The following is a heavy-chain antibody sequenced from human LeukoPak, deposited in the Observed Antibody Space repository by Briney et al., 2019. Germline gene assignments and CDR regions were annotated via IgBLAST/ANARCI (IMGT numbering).Heavy chain of an antibody. D-gene: IGHD2-21*02. V-gene: IGHV3-21*06. CDR2: ISSSGSYT. Sequence: PGGSLGLSCAASGFTFSDYAMNWVRQAPGKGLEWVSSISSSGSYTYYEDSVKGRFTISRDNAKNSLYLQMNSLRAEDTAVYYCARGGTYCGVDCHATNYWGQGTLVTVSS. J-gene: IGHJ4*02. CDR3: ARGGTYCGVDCHATNY. CDR1: GFTFSDYA.